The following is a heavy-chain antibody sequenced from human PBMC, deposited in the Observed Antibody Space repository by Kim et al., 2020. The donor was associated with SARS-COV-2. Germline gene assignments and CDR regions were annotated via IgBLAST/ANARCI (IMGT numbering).Heavy chain of an antibody. J-gene: IGHJ4*02. Sequence: GGSLRLSCEASGFSFKNHGMNWVRQAPGKGLEWISAISGSSSYIYYADSVKGRFTISRDNAKNSLYLQMNTLTADDTAVYYCVRYSAMSGGRYFAYWGQGALVTVSS. CDR3: VRYSAMSGGRYFAY. D-gene: IGHD3-16*01. CDR1: GFSFKNHG. CDR2: ISGSSSYI. V-gene: IGHV3-21*06.